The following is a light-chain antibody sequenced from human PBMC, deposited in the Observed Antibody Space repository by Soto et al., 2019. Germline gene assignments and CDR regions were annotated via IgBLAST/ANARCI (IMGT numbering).Light chain of an antibody. CDR2: DAS. CDR3: QQYNSYWT. Sequence: DVQMTHSPSTLSASIGDRVTITCRASQSISTWLAWYQQKPGKAPNLLIYDASSLQSGVPSRFSGSGSGTEFTLTIRSLQPDDFATYYCQQYNSYWTFGQGT. J-gene: IGKJ1*01. CDR1: QSISTW. V-gene: IGKV1-5*01.